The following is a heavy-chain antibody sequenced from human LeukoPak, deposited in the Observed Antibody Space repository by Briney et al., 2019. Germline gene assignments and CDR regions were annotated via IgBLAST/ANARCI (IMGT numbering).Heavy chain of an antibody. V-gene: IGHV5-51*01. CDR1: GYSFTSYW. CDR2: IYPGDSDT. J-gene: IGHJ3*02. D-gene: IGHD3-22*01. CDR3: ARPIKRDYYDSSGYFDAFDI. Sequence: PGESLKISCKGSGYSFTSYWIGWVRQMPGKGLEWMGIIYPGDSDTRYSPSFQGQVTISADKSISTAYLQWSSLKASDTAMYYRARPIKRDYYDSSGYFDAFDIWGQGTMVTVSS.